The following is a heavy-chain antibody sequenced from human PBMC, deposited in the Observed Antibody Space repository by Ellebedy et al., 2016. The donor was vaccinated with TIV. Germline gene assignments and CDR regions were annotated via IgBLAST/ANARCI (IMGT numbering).Heavy chain of an antibody. J-gene: IGHJ4*02. Sequence: PGGSLRLSCAASGFTFSSYWMSWVPQAPGKGLEWVANIKQDGSEKYYVDSVKGRFTISRDNAKNSLYLQMNSLRAEDTAVYYCARGLRYYYGSGSYSKYWGQGTLVTVSS. CDR3: ARGLRYYYGSGSYSKY. V-gene: IGHV3-7*01. D-gene: IGHD3-10*01. CDR2: IKQDGSEK. CDR1: GFTFSSYW.